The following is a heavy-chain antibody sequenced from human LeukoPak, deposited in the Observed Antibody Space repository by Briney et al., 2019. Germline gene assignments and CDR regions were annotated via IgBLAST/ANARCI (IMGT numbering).Heavy chain of an antibody. CDR3: AKDAQRGFDYSNSLEY. V-gene: IGHV3-30*02. D-gene: IGHD4-11*01. CDR2: IWSDGTEK. J-gene: IGHJ4*02. Sequence: PGGSLRLSCTASGFTYSHYGMHWVRQAPGKGLEWVALIWSDGTEKYYADAVKGRFTISRDNSRNTLYLQMHSLRGEDTAVYYCAKDAQRGFDYSNSLEYWGQGTLVTVSS. CDR1: GFTYSHYG.